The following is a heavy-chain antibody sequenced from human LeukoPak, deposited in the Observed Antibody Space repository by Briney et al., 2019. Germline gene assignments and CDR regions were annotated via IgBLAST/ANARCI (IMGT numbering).Heavy chain of an antibody. J-gene: IGHJ4*02. V-gene: IGHV3-30-3*01. CDR2: ISYDGSNK. CDR1: GFTFSSYT. CDR3: ARDRVGATDYFDY. D-gene: IGHD1-26*01. Sequence: QPGGSLRLSCAASGFTFSSYTIHWVRQPPGKGLDWVAVISYDGSNKYYADSVKGRFTISRDNSKNTLYLQMNSLRAEDTAVYYCARDRVGATDYFDYWGQGTLVTVSS.